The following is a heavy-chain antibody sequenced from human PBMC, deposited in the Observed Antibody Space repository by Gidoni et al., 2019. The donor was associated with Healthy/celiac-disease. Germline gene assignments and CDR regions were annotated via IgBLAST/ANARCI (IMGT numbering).Heavy chain of an antibody. CDR2: IRSKANSYAT. CDR1: GFTFSGSA. CDR3: TRLDDYVWGSYRAPFDY. J-gene: IGHJ4*02. V-gene: IGHV3-73*01. Sequence: EVQLVESGGGLVQPGGSLKLSCAASGFTFSGSAMHWVRQASGKGLEWVGRIRSKANSYATAYAASVKGRFTISRDDSKNTAYLQMNSLKTEDTAVYYCTRLDDYVWGSYRAPFDYWGQGTLVTVSS. D-gene: IGHD3-16*02.